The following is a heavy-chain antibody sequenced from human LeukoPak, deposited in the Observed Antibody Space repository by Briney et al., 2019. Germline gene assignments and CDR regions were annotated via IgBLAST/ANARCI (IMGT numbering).Heavy chain of an antibody. V-gene: IGHV5-51*01. J-gene: IGHJ6*02. CDR1: GYDFTNYW. CDR3: ARLYAGYSSGWYPQFYGMDV. Sequence: GESLKISCKGSGYDFTNYWIGWVRQMPGKGLEWMGVIYPGDSDTRYSPSFQGQVTISADKSISTAYLQWSSLKASDTAMYYCARLYAGYSSGWYPQFYGMDVWGQGTTVTVSS. CDR2: IYPGDSDT. D-gene: IGHD6-19*01.